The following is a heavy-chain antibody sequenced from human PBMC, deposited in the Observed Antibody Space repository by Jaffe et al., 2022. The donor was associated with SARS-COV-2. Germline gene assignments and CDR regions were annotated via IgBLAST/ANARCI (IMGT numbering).Heavy chain of an antibody. CDR2: ISGNGVVT. D-gene: IGHD3-16*02. Sequence: EVQLLESGGGLVQPGGSLRLSCAASGFTFSSYAMSWVRQTPGKGLKWVSTISGNGVVTYYADSVKGRFTISRDNTMNTLYLQMNSLRAEDTAIYFCAKLVTPDHSRWFDPWGQGTLVTVSS. CDR1: GFTFSSYA. CDR3: AKLVTPDHSRWFDP. J-gene: IGHJ5*02. V-gene: IGHV3-23*01.